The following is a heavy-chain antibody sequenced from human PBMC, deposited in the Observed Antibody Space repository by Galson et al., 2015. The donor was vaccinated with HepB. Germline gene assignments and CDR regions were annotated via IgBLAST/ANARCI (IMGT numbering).Heavy chain of an antibody. CDR1: GFSLSTSGMC. D-gene: IGHD3-22*01. J-gene: IGHJ4*02. V-gene: IGHV2-70*11. CDR3: ARIQHYYDSSGYYALFDY. CDR2: IDWDDDK. Sequence: PALVKPTQTLTLTCTFSGFSLSTSGMCVSWIRQPPGKALEWLARIDWDDDKYYSTSLKTRLTISKDTSKNQVVLTMTNMDPVDTDTYYCARIQHYYDSSGYYALFDYWGQGTLVTVSS.